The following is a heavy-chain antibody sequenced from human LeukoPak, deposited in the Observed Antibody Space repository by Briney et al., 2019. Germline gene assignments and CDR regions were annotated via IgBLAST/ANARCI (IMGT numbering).Heavy chain of an antibody. CDR3: AASVAAAGRGY. J-gene: IGHJ4*02. CDR2: IYTSGST. V-gene: IGHV4-61*02. Sequence: PSETLSLTCTVSGGSISSGSYYWSWIRQPAGKGLEWIGRIYTSGSTNYNPSLKSRVTISVDTSKIQFSLKLSSVTAADTAVYYCAASVAAAGRGYWGQGTLVTVSS. CDR1: GGSISSGSYY. D-gene: IGHD6-13*01.